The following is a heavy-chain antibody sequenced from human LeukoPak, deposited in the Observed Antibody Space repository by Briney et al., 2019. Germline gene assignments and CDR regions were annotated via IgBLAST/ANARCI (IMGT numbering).Heavy chain of an antibody. CDR1: GGSFSGYY. D-gene: IGHD1-26*01. V-gene: IGHV4-34*01. Sequence: SETLSLTCAVYGGSFSGYYWSWIRQPPGKGLEWIGEINHSGSTNYNPSLKSRVTISVDTSKNQFSLKLSSVTAADTAVYYCATAGSYPGYYFDYWGQGTLVTVSS. CDR3: ATAGSYPGYYFDY. J-gene: IGHJ4*02. CDR2: INHSGST.